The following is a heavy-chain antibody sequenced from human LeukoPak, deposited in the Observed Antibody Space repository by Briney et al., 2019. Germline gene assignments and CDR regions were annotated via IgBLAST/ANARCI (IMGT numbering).Heavy chain of an antibody. J-gene: IGHJ6*02. CDR3: ARTDMVFDYYYGMDV. Sequence: PSETLSLTCAVYGGSISSYYWSWIRQPPGKGLEWIGYIYYSGSTNYNPSLKSRVTISVDTSKNQFSLKLSSVTAADTAVYYCARTDMVFDYYYGMDVWGQGTTVTVSS. CDR2: IYYSGST. D-gene: IGHD5-18*01. V-gene: IGHV4-59*01. CDR1: GGSISSYY.